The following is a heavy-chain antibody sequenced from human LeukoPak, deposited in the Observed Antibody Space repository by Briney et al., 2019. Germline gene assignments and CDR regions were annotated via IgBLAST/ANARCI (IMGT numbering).Heavy chain of an antibody. J-gene: IGHJ4*02. CDR2: LYSAGAT. CDR3: ASGGLGARKYYSDPFHY. CDR1: GFIVSNNY. V-gene: IGHV3-53*01. Sequence: PGGSLRLSCAASGFIVSNNYISWVRQAPGKGLEWVSILYSAGATSYADSVRGRFTIARDISRNTVFLQMNSLRAEDTAVYYCASGGLGARKYYSDPFHYWGQGTLVTVSS. D-gene: IGHD3-16*01.